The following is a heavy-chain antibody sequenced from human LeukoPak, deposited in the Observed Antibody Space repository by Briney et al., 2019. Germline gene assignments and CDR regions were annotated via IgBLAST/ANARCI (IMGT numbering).Heavy chain of an antibody. CDR3: ATQATGYFYH. CDR1: GYTFTSYG. Sequence: ASVKVSCKASGYTFTSYGISWVRQAPGQGLEWMGWISAYNDNTNYAQKLQGRVSMTEDTSTDTAYMALRSLRSEDTAVYYCATQATGYFYHWGQGTLVTVSS. CDR2: ISAYNDNT. J-gene: IGHJ4*02. V-gene: IGHV1-18*01.